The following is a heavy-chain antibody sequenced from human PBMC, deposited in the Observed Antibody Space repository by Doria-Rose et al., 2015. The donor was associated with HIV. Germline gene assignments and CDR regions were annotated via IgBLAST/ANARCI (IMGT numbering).Heavy chain of an antibody. D-gene: IGHD3-10*01. CDR1: EFTFSSHR. Sequence: VQLVQSGGGLVRPGGSLRLSCATSEFTFSSHRINWVRQAPGKGLEWVSSISSTSAYINYADSVRGRFTISIDNARNSLYLQMDSLRAEDTAIYYCATGVTLDYWGQGTLVTVSS. J-gene: IGHJ4*02. V-gene: IGHV3-21*01. CDR2: ISSTSAYI. CDR3: ATGVTLDY.